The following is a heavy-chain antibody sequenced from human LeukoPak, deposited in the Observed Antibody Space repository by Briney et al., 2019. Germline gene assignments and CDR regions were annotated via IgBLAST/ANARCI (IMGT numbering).Heavy chain of an antibody. J-gene: IGHJ4*02. Sequence: GGSLRLSCAVSGFTFSRDSMNWVRQSPGKGLEWVSRIDDVGSGTSYADSVKGRFTISRDNAKNSLYLQMKSLRVEDTAFYYCAKDISALGPYSISVWGQGTLVTVSS. CDR2: IDDVGSGT. D-gene: IGHD6-13*01. CDR1: GFTFSRDS. CDR3: AKDISALGPYSISV. V-gene: IGHV3-74*01.